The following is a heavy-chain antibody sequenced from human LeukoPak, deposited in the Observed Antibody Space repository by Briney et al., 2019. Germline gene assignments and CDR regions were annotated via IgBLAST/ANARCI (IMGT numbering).Heavy chain of an antibody. V-gene: IGHV3-23*01. D-gene: IGHD6-19*01. CDR3: AKGIYSSGWSYFDY. CDR2: LSGSGITT. Sequence: GGSLRLSCAASGFTFSNSAMSWVRQAPGKGLEWVSTLSGSGITTYYADSVKGWFTISRDNSKNTLYLQMHSLRAEDTAVYYCAKGIYSSGWSYFDYWGHGTLVTVSS. J-gene: IGHJ4*01. CDR1: GFTFSNSA.